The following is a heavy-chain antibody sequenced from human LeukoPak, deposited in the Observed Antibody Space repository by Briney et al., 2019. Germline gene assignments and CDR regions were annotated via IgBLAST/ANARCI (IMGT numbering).Heavy chain of an antibody. CDR2: IYYSGSA. J-gene: IGHJ6*02. CDR3: ARDVRRGSGTSGYYYNGMDV. V-gene: IGHV4-31*03. CDR1: GSSISSGTYY. Sequence: SETLSLTCTVSGSSISSGTYYWSWIRQHPGKGLEWIGYIYYSGSADYSPSLKSRVTISVDTSKNQFSLKVSSVSAADTAVYYCARDVRRGSGTSGYYYNGMDVWGRGTTVTVSS. D-gene: IGHD3-10*01.